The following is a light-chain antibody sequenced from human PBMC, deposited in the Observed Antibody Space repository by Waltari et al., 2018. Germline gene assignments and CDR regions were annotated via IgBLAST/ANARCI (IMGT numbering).Light chain of an antibody. CDR3: ATWDDSLSGVV. CDR1: SSNVGDNT. Sequence: QSVLTQPPSASGTPGQRVSISCSGSSSNVGDNTVHWYQKIPGTAPRLLVHYNTQRPSGVPDRFSGSKSGTSASLVISGLHSEDEADYYCATWDDSLSGVVFGGGTRLTVL. V-gene: IGLV1-44*01. CDR2: YNT. J-gene: IGLJ3*02.